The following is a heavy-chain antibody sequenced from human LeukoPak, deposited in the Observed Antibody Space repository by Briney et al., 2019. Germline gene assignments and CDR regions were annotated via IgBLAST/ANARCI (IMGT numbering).Heavy chain of an antibody. Sequence: SETLSLTCAVYGGSFSGYYWSWIRQPPGKGLEWIGEINHSGSTNYNPSLKSRVTISVDTSKNQFSLKLSSVTAADTAVYYCARGNYYYDSSGYYYGPGWFDPWGQGTLVTASS. CDR3: ARGNYYYDSSGYYYGPGWFDP. V-gene: IGHV4-34*01. CDR2: INHSGST. CDR1: GGSFSGYY. J-gene: IGHJ5*02. D-gene: IGHD3-22*01.